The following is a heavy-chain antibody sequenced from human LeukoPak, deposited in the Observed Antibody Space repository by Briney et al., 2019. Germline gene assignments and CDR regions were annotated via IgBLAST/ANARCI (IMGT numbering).Heavy chain of an antibody. J-gene: IGHJ3*02. Sequence: PSETLSLTCGVSGMSLTDYYWTWIRHSPGKGLEWIGEINHSGSTNYNPSLKSRVTISVDTSKNQFSLKLSSVTAADTAVYYCARGVVEQWLVLVPDAFDIWGQGTMVTVSS. D-gene: IGHD6-19*01. CDR2: INHSGST. CDR1: GMSLTDYY. V-gene: IGHV4-34*01. CDR3: ARGVVEQWLVLVPDAFDI.